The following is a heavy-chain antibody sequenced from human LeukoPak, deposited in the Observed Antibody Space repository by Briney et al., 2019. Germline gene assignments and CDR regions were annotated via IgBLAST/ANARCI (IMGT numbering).Heavy chain of an antibody. J-gene: IGHJ5*02. V-gene: IGHV1-18*01. CDR2: ISAYNGNT. D-gene: IGHD1-26*01. CDR1: GYTFTSYG. CDR3: ARGSYYLWFDP. Sequence: WASVKVSCKASGYTFTSYGISWVRQAPGQGLEWMGWISAYNGNTNDAQKHQGRVTMTTDTSTSTAYMELRSLRSDDTAVYYCARGSYYLWFDPWGQGTLVTVSS.